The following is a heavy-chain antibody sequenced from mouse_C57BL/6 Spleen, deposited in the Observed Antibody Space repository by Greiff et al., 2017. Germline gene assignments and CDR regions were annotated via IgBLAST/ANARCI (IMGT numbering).Heavy chain of an antibody. CDR2: IHPNSGST. CDR1: GYTFTSYW. Sequence: VKLQQSGAELVKPGASVKLSCKASGYTFTSYWMHWVKQRPGQGLEWIGMIHPNSGSTNYNEKFKSKATLAVDKSSSTAYMQLSSLTSEDSAVYYCANYASYSPYAMDYWGQGTSVTVSS. D-gene: IGHD2-3*01. J-gene: IGHJ4*01. CDR3: ANYASYSPYAMDY. V-gene: IGHV1-64*01.